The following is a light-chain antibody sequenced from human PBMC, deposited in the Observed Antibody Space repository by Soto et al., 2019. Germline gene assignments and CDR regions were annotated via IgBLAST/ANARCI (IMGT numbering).Light chain of an antibody. CDR1: QSVLSNSNNQDY. V-gene: IGKV4-1*01. CDR2: WAS. CDR3: QQYFSTPT. Sequence: DIVLTQSPDSLAVSLGERATINCKSSQSVLSNSNNQDYLAWYQQKPGQPPKLLIYWASTRESGVPDRFSGSGSGTDFTLIVSSLQAEDVAVYYCQQYFSTPTFGGGTKVEI. J-gene: IGKJ4*01.